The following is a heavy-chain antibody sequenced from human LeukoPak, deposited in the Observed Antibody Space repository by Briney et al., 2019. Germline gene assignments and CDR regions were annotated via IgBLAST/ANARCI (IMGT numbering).Heavy chain of an antibody. J-gene: IGHJ4*02. CDR2: ITFSSSII. CDR3: ARDSPTYYYGSGSYGGSVDY. CDR1: GFTFSSYS. D-gene: IGHD3-10*01. Sequence: GGSLRLSCAASGFTFSSYSMNWVRQAPGKGLEWVSYITFSSSIIYYADSVKGRFTISRDNSKNTLYLQMNSLRAEDTAVYYCARDSPTYYYGSGSYGGSVDYWGQGTLVTVSS. V-gene: IGHV3-48*01.